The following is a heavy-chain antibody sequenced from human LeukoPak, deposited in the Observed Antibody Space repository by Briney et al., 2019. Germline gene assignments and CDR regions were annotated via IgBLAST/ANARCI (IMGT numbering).Heavy chain of an antibody. CDR2: IYYSGST. CDR3: AKDALPIVGATRGLDY. Sequence: SDYYMVWIRQPPGKGLEWIGSIYYSGSTYYNPSLKSRVTISVDTSKNQFSPKLSSVTAEDTALYYCAKDALPIVGATRGLDYWGQGTLVTVSS. D-gene: IGHD1-26*01. V-gene: IGHV4-39*07. J-gene: IGHJ4*02. CDR1: SDYY.